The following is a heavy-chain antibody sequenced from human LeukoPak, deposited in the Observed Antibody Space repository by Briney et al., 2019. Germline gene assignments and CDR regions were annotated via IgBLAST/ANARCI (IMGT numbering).Heavy chain of an antibody. CDR3: ARYSYGLYYFDY. Sequence: ASVKVSCKASGYTFAHNVLSWLRQAPGQGLEWLGWISDYNGITNYADKFQGRVTMTTDTSTSTAYMELRSLRSDDTAVYYCARYSYGLYYFDYWGQGTLVTVSS. D-gene: IGHD5-18*01. J-gene: IGHJ4*02. CDR2: ISDYNGIT. V-gene: IGHV1-18*01. CDR1: GYTFAHNV.